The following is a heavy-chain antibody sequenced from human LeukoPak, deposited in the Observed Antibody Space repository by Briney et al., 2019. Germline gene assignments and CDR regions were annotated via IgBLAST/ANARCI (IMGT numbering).Heavy chain of an antibody. Sequence: ASVKASCKASGGTFTSYAINWVRQAPGQGLEWMGRINPMLGIATYAQKFPGRVTITSDKSISTAYLKLSSLRSDDTAVYYCARDWGRGFGTSYYYYGMDVWVQGTTVTVPS. CDR1: GGTFTSYA. CDR3: ARDWGRGFGTSYYYYGMDV. CDR2: INPMLGIA. D-gene: IGHD3-16*01. V-gene: IGHV1-69*04. J-gene: IGHJ6*02.